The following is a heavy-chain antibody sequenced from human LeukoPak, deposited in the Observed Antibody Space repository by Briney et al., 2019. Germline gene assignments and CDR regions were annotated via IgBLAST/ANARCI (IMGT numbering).Heavy chain of an antibody. D-gene: IGHD1-26*01. J-gene: IGHJ6*03. V-gene: IGHV3-30*02. CDR1: GFTFSSYG. CDR3: AKERSRISGSYSLFWYYYYYMDV. CDR2: IRYDGSNK. Sequence: GGSLRLSCAASGFTFSSYGMHWVRQAPGKGLEWVAFIRYDGSNKYYADSVKGRFTISRDNSKNTLYLQMNSLRAEDTAVYYCAKERSRISGSYSLFWYYYYYMDVWGKGTTVTVSS.